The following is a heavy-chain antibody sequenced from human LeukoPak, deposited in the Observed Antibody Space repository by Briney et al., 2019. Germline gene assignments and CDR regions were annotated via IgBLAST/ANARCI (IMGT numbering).Heavy chain of an antibody. V-gene: IGHV4-39*01. D-gene: IGHD2-21*02. CDR2: IYYSGST. J-gene: IGHJ6*02. CDR1: GGSISSSSYY. CDR3: ARHIVVVTATRDYYYGMDV. Sequence: TTSETLSLTCTVSGGSISSSSYYWGWIRQPPGKGLEWIGSIYYSGSTNYNPSLKSRVTISVDTSRNQFSLKLSSVTAADTAVYYCARHIVVVTATRDYYYGMDVWGQGTTVTVSS.